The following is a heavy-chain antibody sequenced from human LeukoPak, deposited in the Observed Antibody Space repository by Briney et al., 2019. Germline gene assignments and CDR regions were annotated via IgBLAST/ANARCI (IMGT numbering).Heavy chain of an antibody. Sequence: SETLSLTCTVSGGSISSYYWSWIRQPPGKGLEWIGYIYYTGSTNYNSSLKSRVTISVDTSKNQFSLNLSSVTAADTAVYYCARRGVGKYFDYWGQGTLVTVSS. V-gene: IGHV4-59*01. CDR1: GGSISSYY. J-gene: IGHJ4*02. CDR2: IYYTGST. CDR3: ARRGVGKYFDY. D-gene: IGHD3-10*01.